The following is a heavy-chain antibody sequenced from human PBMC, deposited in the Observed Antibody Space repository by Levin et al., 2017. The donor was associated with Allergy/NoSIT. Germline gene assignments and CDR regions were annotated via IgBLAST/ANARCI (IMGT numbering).Heavy chain of an antibody. J-gene: IGHJ5*02. CDR1: GFTFSSYS. D-gene: IGHD3-9*01. CDR2: ISSSSSYI. V-gene: IGHV3-21*01. CDR3: AGAVRYFGVSDP. Sequence: GGSLRLSCAASGFTFSSYSMNWVRQAPGKGLEWVSSISSSSSYIYYADSVKGRFTISRDNAKNSLYLQMNSLRAEDTAVYYCAGAVRYFGVSDPWGQGTLVTVSS.